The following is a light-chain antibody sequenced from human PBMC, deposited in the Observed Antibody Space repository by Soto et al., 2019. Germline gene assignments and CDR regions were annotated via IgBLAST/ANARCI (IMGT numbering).Light chain of an antibody. CDR2: EAS. V-gene: IGLV2-23*01. CDR3: CSDAVGITYV. Sequence: QSVLTQPASVSGSPGQSITISCTGTSSDIGSHNLISWYQHYPGKAPKLIIFEASKRPSGVSNRFSGSKSGSTASLTISGLQAEDEADYYCCSDAVGITYVLGTGTKVTVL. CDR1: SSDIGSHNL. J-gene: IGLJ1*01.